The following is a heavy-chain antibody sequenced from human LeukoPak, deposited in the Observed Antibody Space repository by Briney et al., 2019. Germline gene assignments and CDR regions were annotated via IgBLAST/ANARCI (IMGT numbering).Heavy chain of an antibody. CDR1: GYTFTSYG. J-gene: IGHJ3*02. CDR3: ARDVGATVVFDI. CDR2: IIPIFGTA. Sequence: SVKVSCKASGYTFTSYGISWVRQAPGQGLEWMGGIIPIFGTANYTQKFQGRVTITADQSTSTAYMELSSLRSEDTAVYFCARDVGATVVFDIWGQGTFVTVSS. V-gene: IGHV1-69*13. D-gene: IGHD1-26*01.